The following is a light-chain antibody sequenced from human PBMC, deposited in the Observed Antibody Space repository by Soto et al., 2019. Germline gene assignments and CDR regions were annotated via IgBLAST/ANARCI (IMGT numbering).Light chain of an antibody. Sequence: PGESATLSCRASQSISSSYLAWYQHKPGQAPRLLIYGASSRATGIPDRFSGSGSGTDFTLTISRLDPEDFAVYYCQQYGGSITFGQGTRLE. CDR1: QSISSSY. CDR3: QQYGGSIT. J-gene: IGKJ5*01. CDR2: GAS. V-gene: IGKV3-20*01.